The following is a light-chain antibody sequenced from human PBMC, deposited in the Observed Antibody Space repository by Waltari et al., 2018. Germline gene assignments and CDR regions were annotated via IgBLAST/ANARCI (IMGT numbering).Light chain of an antibody. J-gene: IGKJ1*01. CDR1: QNIKIW. CDR2: EAS. Sequence: LHVSQSHSAMSACVGHRVTISCWASQNIKIWLTWYQQKQGKATNLLIYEASSLQSGVPSRFSSSGSGTVFALTINRLQPDDFATYYCQQYDSYPWTFGHGTKVEIK. V-gene: IGKV1-5*03. CDR3: QQYDSYPWT.